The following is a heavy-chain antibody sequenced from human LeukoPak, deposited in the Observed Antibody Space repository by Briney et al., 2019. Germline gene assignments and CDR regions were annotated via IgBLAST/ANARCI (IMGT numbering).Heavy chain of an antibody. J-gene: IGHJ3*02. Sequence: SGTLSLSCTASGFTFSSSSKYWGCLRQPPGKGLVWTGSISYSGSTYYNPSLKSRVTISVDTSKNQFSLKLSSVTAADTAVYYCARERIDCSGGSCYFDAFDIWGQGTMVTVSS. D-gene: IGHD2-15*01. CDR3: ARERIDCSGGSCYFDAFDI. CDR2: ISYSGST. CDR1: GFTFSSSSKY. V-gene: IGHV4-39*07.